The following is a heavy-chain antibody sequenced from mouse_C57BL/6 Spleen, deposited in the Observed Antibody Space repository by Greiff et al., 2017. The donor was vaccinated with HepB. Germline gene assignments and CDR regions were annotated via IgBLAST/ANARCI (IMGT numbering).Heavy chain of an antibody. CDR2: ISYDGSN. D-gene: IGHD2-5*01. CDR3: ARRYYSNYFYYFDY. J-gene: IGHJ2*01. V-gene: IGHV3-6*01. CDR1: GYSITSGYY. Sequence: VQLQQSGPGLVKPSQSLSLTCSVTGYSITSGYYWNWIRQFPGNKLEWMGYISYDGSNKYNPSLQNRISITRDTSKNQFFLKLNSVTTEDTSTYYWARRYYSNYFYYFDYWGQGTTLTVSS.